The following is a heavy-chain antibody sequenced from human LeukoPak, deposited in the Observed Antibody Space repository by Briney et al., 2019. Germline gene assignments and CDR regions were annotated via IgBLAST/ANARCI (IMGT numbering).Heavy chain of an antibody. D-gene: IGHD3-22*01. CDR3: ATNYYDSSGYNDY. Sequence: ASVKVSCKVSGYTLTELSMHWVRQAPGKGLEWMGGFDPEDGETIYAQKSQGRVTMTEDTSTDTAYMELSSLRSEDTAVYYCATNYYDSSGYNDYWGQGTLVTVSS. V-gene: IGHV1-24*01. CDR1: GYTLTELS. CDR2: FDPEDGET. J-gene: IGHJ4*02.